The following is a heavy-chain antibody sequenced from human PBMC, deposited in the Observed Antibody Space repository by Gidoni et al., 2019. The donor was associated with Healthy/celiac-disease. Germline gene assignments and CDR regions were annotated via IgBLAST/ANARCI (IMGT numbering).Heavy chain of an antibody. CDR2: IYHSGST. CDR3: ARGRNYYDSSGYYWDAAFDI. J-gene: IGHJ3*02. D-gene: IGHD3-22*01. Sequence: LQLQESGSGLVKPSQTLSLTCTVSGGSISSGGYSWSWIRQPPGKGREWIGYIYHSGSTYYNPSLKSRVTISVDRSKNQFSLKLSSVTAADTAVYYCARGRNYYDSSGYYWDAAFDIWGQGTMVTVSS. CDR1: GGSISSGGYS. V-gene: IGHV4-30-2*01.